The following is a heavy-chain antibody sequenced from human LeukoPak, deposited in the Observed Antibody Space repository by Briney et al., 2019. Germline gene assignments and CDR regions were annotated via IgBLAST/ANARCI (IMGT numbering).Heavy chain of an antibody. D-gene: IGHD3-22*01. Sequence: GSLRLSCAASGFTFSSYAISWVRPAPGKGLEWVSAIRCNCGSTYYADSVKGRFTISRDNSKNTLYLQMNSLRAEDTAVYYCAKDARITMIVVVRGARPYYFDYWGQGTLVTVSS. V-gene: IGHV3-23*01. CDR3: AKDARITMIVVVRGARPYYFDY. CDR1: GFTFSSYA. CDR2: IRCNCGST. J-gene: IGHJ4*02.